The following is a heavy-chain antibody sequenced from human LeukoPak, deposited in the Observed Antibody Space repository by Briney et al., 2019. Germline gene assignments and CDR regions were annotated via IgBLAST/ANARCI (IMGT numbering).Heavy chain of an antibody. CDR2: INWNGGST. CDR1: GFSFSTSW. Sequence: PGGSLRLSCVASGFSFSTSWMHWVRQGPGKGLEWVSGINWNGGSTGYADSVKDRFTISRDNAKNSLYLQMNSLRAEDTALYYCARGTGSPAWGYNWFDPWGQGTLVTVSS. D-gene: IGHD1-26*01. V-gene: IGHV3-20*04. J-gene: IGHJ5*02. CDR3: ARGTGSPAWGYNWFDP.